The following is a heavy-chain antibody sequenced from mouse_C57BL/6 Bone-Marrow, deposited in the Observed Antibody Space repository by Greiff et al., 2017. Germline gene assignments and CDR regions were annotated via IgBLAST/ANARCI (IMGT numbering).Heavy chain of an antibody. J-gene: IGHJ2*01. CDR3: ARNEEGPYDCDGFDY. CDR1: GYTFTEYT. CDR2: FYPGSGSI. D-gene: IGHD2-4*01. Sequence: QVQLQQSGAELVKPGASVTLSCKASGYTFTEYTIHWVKQRSGQGLEWIGWFYPGSGSIKYNEKFKDKDILTADKSSSTVYMELSRLTSEDYAVYFCARNEEGPYDCDGFDYWGQGTTLTVSS. V-gene: IGHV1-62-2*01.